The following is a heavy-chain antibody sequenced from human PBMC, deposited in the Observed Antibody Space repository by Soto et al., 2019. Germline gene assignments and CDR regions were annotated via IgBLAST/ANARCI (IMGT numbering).Heavy chain of an antibody. Sequence: GGSLRLSCAASGFTFSSYRMYWVRQAPGEGLVWVTRINSDRSSTSYAASVKGRFTISRDNAKNTLYLQLNSLRAEDTAVYYCARLAVIRVWDYWGQGTLVTVSS. CDR2: INSDRSST. D-gene: IGHD3-10*01. CDR3: ARLAVIRVWDY. J-gene: IGHJ4*02. CDR1: GFTFSSYR. V-gene: IGHV3-74*01.